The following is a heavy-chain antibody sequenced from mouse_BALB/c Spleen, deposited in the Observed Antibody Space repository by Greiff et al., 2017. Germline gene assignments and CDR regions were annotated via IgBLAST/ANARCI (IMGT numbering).Heavy chain of an antibody. Sequence: VQLQESGAELVKPGASVKLSCKASGYTFTSYYMYWVKQRPGQGLEWIGEINPSNGGTNFNEKFKSKATLTVDKSSSTAYMQLSSLTSEDSAVYYCTQYYYGSSPYAMDYWGQGTSVTVSS. V-gene: IGHV1S16*01. CDR3: TQYYYGSSPYAMDY. J-gene: IGHJ4*01. D-gene: IGHD1-1*01. CDR1: GYTFTSYY. CDR2: INPSNGGT.